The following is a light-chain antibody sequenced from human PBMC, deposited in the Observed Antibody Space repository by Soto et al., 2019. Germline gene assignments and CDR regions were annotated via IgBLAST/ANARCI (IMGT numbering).Light chain of an antibody. V-gene: IGLV1-40*01. Sequence: QSVLTQPPSVSGAPGQRVTISCTGTSSNMGAHFDVHWYQQLPGTAPKLLIYGNSNRPSEVPDRFSGSKSGTSASLAITGLQAEDEADYYCQYYETSLSGSVFGPGTKVTVL. CDR1: SSNMGAHFD. J-gene: IGLJ1*01. CDR3: QYYETSLSGSV. CDR2: GNS.